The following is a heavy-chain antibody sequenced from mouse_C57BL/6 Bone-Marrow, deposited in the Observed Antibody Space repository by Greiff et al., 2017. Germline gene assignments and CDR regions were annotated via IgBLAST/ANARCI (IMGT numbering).Heavy chain of an antibody. V-gene: IGHV5-4*01. CDR1: GFTFSSYA. J-gene: IGHJ2*01. CDR3: ARYYYLFDY. CDR2: ISDGGSYT. D-gene: IGHD1-1*01. Sequence: EVQGVESGGGLVKPGGSLKLSCAASGFTFSSYAMSWVRQTPEKRLEWVATISDGGSYTYYPDNVKGRFTISRDNAKNNLYLQMSHLKSEDTAMYYCARYYYLFDYWGQGTTLTVSS.